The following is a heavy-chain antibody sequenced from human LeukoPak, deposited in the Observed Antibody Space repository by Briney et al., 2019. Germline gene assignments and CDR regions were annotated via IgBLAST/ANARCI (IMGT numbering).Heavy chain of an antibody. Sequence: GESPKISCKGSGYSFTSYWIGWVRQMPGKGLEWMGIIYPGDSDTRYSPSFQGQVTISADKSISTAYLQWSSLKASDTAMYYCARSPVLRYFDWLSPFDYWGQGTLVTVSS. CDR2: IYPGDSDT. D-gene: IGHD3-9*01. CDR1: GYSFTSYW. CDR3: ARSPVLRYFDWLSPFDY. J-gene: IGHJ4*02. V-gene: IGHV5-51*01.